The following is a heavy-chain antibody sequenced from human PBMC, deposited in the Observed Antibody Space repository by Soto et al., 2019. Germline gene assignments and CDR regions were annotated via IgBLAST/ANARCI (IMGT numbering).Heavy chain of an antibody. Sequence: QVQLVQSGAEVKKPGSSVKVSCKASGGTFGSYAISWVRQAPGQGLEWMGGIIPIPGTANYAQKFQGRVTIAADEVTSTAYMELSSLRSEDTAVYYCARSQGSSTSLEIYYYCYYGMDVWGQGTTVTVSS. CDR3: ARSQGSSTSLEIYYYCYYGMDV. D-gene: IGHD2-2*01. V-gene: IGHV1-69*01. CDR2: IIPIPGTA. CDR1: GGTFGSYA. J-gene: IGHJ6*02.